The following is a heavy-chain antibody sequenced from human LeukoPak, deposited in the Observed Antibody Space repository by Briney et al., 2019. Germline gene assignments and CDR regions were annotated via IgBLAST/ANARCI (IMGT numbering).Heavy chain of an antibody. V-gene: IGHV4-34*01. CDR2: INHSGST. Sequence: SETLSLTCAVCGGSFSGYYWSWIRQPPGKGLEWIGEINHSGSTNYNPSLKSRVTISVDTSKNQFSLKLSSVTAADTAVYYCARGPAVADYFQHYYMDVWGKGTTVTVSS. CDR1: GGSFSGYY. CDR3: ARGPAVADYFQHYYMDV. D-gene: IGHD6-13*01. J-gene: IGHJ6*03.